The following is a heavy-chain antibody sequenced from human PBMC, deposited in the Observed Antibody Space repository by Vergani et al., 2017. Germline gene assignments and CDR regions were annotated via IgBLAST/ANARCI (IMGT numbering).Heavy chain of an antibody. Sequence: QVQLVQSGSEVRKPGASVKVSCQVSGYSLTELTIHWVRQAPGKGLEWMGGFDPEHGEVTFAHHIQGRVTMTEDRSTRTAYMELRSLRSDDTAVYYCARGGGQTALDLWGQGTLVTVSS. J-gene: IGHJ4*02. D-gene: IGHD5-18*01. CDR2: FDPEHGEV. V-gene: IGHV1-24*01. CDR3: ARGGGQTALDL. CDR1: GYSLTELT.